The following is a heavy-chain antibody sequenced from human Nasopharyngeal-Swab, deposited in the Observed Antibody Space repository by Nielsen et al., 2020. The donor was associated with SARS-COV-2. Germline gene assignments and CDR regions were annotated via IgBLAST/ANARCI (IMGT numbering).Heavy chain of an antibody. J-gene: IGHJ6*02. Sequence: SVKVSCKASGGTYSSYAISWVRQAPGQGLEWMGGIIPIFGTANYAQKFQGRVTITADESTSTAYMELSSLRSEDTAVYYCARVVPAALGGMDVWGQGTTVTVSS. V-gene: IGHV1-69*13. CDR2: IIPIFGTA. CDR3: ARVVPAALGGMDV. CDR1: GGTYSSYA. D-gene: IGHD2-2*01.